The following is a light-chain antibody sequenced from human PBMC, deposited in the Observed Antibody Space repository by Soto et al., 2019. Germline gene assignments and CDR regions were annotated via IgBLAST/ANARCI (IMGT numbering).Light chain of an antibody. V-gene: IGKV1-5*01. Sequence: DIQMTPSPSTLSGSVGDRFTISWRASQSISSYLKWYQQKPGKAPKLLIYAASSLQSGVPSRFSGSGSGTEFTLTISSLQPDDVATYYCQQYKSYLYTFGQGTKVDIK. CDR2: AAS. CDR1: QSISSY. CDR3: QQYKSYLYT. J-gene: IGKJ2*01.